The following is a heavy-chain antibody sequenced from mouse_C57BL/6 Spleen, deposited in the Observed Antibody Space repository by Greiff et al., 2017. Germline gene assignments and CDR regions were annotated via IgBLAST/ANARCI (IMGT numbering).Heavy chain of an antibody. CDR2: IYPGSGST. Sequence: QVQLQQPGAELVKPGASVKMSCKASGYTFTSYWITWVKQRPGQGLEWIGDIYPGSGSTNYNEKFKSKATLTVDTSSSTAYMQLSSLTSEDSAVYYCARAPSIYYDYVYYAMDYWGQGTSVTVSS. CDR3: ARAPSIYYDYVYYAMDY. J-gene: IGHJ4*01. D-gene: IGHD2-4*01. CDR1: GYTFTSYW. V-gene: IGHV1-55*01.